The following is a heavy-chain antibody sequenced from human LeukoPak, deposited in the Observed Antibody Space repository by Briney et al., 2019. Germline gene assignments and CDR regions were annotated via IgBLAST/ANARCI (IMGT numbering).Heavy chain of an antibody. CDR1: GGSISSGGYY. J-gene: IGHJ4*02. D-gene: IGHD2-2*02. CDR2: IYYSGST. V-gene: IGHV4-31*03. CDR3: ARTPWPRYCSSTSCYTGGVYFDY. Sequence: SQTLSLTCTVSGGSISSGGYYWSWIRPHPGKGLEWIGDIYYSGSTYYNPSLKSRVTISVDTSKNQFSLKLSSVTAADTAVYYCARTPWPRYCSSTSCYTGGVYFDYWGQGTLVTVSS.